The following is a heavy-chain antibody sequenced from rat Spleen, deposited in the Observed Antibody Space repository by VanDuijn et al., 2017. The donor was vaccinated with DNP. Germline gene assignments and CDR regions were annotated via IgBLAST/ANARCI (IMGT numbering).Heavy chain of an antibody. D-gene: IGHD1-9*01. J-gene: IGHJ2*01. CDR3: ARHTMGITPYFDY. CDR2: ISNTGDNT. CDR1: GFIFSDFY. V-gene: IGHV5-25*01. Sequence: EVQLVESGGGPVQPGRSLKLSCVASGFIFSDFYMAWVRQAPKKGLEWVASISNTGDNTYYSDSVKGRFSLSRDNAKSTLYLQVNSLRSEDTATYYCARHTMGITPYFDYWGQGVMVTVSS.